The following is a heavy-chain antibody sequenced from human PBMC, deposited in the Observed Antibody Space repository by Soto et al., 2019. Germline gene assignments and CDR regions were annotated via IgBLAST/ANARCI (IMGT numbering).Heavy chain of an antibody. D-gene: IGHD2-15*01. J-gene: IGHJ4*02. CDR3: AHKYLHTRSGFDY. CDR1: GFSLTTPGVG. Sequence: QITLKESGPTLVKPTQTLTLTCSFSGFSLTTPGVGVGWIRQPPGKALEWLAVIYWDDDKRCSPSLKSRLTIPQDTSKNQVVLTLTNMDPVDTATYYCAHKYLHTRSGFDYWGQGTLVTVSS. CDR2: IYWDDDK. V-gene: IGHV2-5*02.